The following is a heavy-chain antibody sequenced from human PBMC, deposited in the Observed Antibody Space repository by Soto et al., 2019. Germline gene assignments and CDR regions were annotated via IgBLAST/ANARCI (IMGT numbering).Heavy chain of an antibody. J-gene: IGHJ6*02. Sequence: ASVKVSCKASGYTFTSYGISWVRQAPGQGLEWMGWISAYNGNTNYAQKLQGRVTMTTDTSTSTAYMELRSLRSDDTAVYYCARVEEFYYYYYAMDVCGQATTVTVSS. CDR3: ARVEEFYYYYYAMDV. CDR1: GYTFTSYG. CDR2: ISAYNGNT. V-gene: IGHV1-18*01.